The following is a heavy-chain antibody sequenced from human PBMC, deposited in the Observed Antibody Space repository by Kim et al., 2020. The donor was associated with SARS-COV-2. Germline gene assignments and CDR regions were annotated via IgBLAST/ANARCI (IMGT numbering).Heavy chain of an antibody. V-gene: IGHV3-15*01. J-gene: IGHJ3*01. CDR1: AFTLNNVW. CDR2: IKHKPTGGTT. CDR3: TTFNRQDAFHA. Sequence: GGSLRLSCAASAFTLNNVWINWVRQPPGKGLEWLGVIKHKPTGGTTHFAALVEGRFTISKADSKNMLYLQINSLKTEDTAMYYCTTFNRQDAFHAWGRGTMVIVSS.